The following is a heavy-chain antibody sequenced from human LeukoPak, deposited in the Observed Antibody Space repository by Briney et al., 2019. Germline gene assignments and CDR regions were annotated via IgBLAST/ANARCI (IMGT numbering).Heavy chain of an antibody. Sequence: ASVKVSCKASGYTFTSYDINWVRQATGQGLEWMAWMNPNSGNTGYAQKFQGRVTITRNTSIGTAYMELSSLRSEDTAVYYCARALLTVNTPLRYWGQGTLVTVSS. CDR1: GYTFTSYD. D-gene: IGHD1-26*01. J-gene: IGHJ4*02. CDR3: ARALLTVNTPLRY. CDR2: MNPNSGNT. V-gene: IGHV1-8*03.